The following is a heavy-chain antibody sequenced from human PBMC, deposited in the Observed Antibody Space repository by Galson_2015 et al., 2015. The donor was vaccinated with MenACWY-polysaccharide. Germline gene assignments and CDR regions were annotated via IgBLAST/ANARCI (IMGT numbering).Heavy chain of an antibody. CDR1: GFTFSSYA. CDR3: ARDNGERTTCYGMDV. CDR2: ISYARTNK. Sequence: SLRLSCAASGFTFSSYALHWVRQAPGKGLEWVAVISYARTNKYYADSVKGRFTISRDNSENTLYLQMTSLGAEDTAVYYCARDNGERTTCYGMDVWGQGTSFTGS. J-gene: IGHJ6*02. V-gene: IGHV3-30-3*01. D-gene: IGHD2-8*01.